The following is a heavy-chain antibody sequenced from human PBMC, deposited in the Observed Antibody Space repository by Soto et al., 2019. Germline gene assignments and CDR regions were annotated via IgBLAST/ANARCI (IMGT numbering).Heavy chain of an antibody. J-gene: IGHJ4*02. D-gene: IGHD3-10*01. Sequence: SETLSLTCTVSGDSISRYYWSWIRQPPGKGLEWIGYIHYSGSTNYNPSLKSRVTISVDTSKNQFSLRLSSVTAADTAVYYCARSGVVAAPRDWGQGTLVTVSS. CDR3: ARSGVVAAPRD. V-gene: IGHV4-59*08. CDR2: IHYSGST. CDR1: GDSISRYY.